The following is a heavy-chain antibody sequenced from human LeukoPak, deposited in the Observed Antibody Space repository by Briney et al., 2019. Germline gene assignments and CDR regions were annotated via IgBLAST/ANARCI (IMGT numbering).Heavy chain of an antibody. CDR1: GFTVSSNY. Sequence: GGSLRLSCAASGFTVSSNYMSWVRQAPGKGLEWVSGISPSGDITYYADSVKGRFTISRDNSKNTVYLQMNSLRAEDTAVYYCAKVPLRTGLKYFDYWGQGTLVTVSS. CDR2: ISPSGDIT. D-gene: IGHD3/OR15-3a*01. V-gene: IGHV3-23*01. CDR3: AKVPLRTGLKYFDY. J-gene: IGHJ4*02.